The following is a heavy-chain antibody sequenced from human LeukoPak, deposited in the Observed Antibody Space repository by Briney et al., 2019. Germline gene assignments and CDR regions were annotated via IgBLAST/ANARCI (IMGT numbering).Heavy chain of an antibody. CDR2: ISGSGGST. CDR3: AKISGGGATPPLLDY. CDR1: GFTFSSYG. J-gene: IGHJ4*02. Sequence: PGGSLRLSCAASGFTFSSYGMSWVRQAPGKGLEWVSAISGSGGSTYYADSVKGRFTISRDNSKNTLYLQMNSLRAEDTAVYYCAKISGGGATPPLLDYWGQGTLVTVSS. D-gene: IGHD3-16*01. V-gene: IGHV3-23*01.